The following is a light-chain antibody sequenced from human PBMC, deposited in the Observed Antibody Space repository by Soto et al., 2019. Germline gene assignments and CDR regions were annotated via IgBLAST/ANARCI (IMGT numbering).Light chain of an antibody. V-gene: IGLV2-14*01. Sequence: HSALTQPASVSGSPGQSITISCTGTSSDVGGYNYVSWYQQYPGKAPKLMIYEVSNRPSGVSNRFSGSKSGNTASLTISGLQAEDEADYYCSSYTSSSTWVFGGGTKLTVL. CDR2: EVS. CDR1: SSDVGGYNY. J-gene: IGLJ3*02. CDR3: SSYTSSSTWV.